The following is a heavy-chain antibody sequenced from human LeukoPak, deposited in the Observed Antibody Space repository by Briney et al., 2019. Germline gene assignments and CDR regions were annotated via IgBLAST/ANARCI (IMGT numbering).Heavy chain of an antibody. Sequence: GRSLRLSCAASGFTFSSYGMHWVRQAPGKGLEWVAVIWYDGSNKYYADSVKGRFTISRDNSKNTLYLQMNSLRAEDTAVYYCARDSRWFGELLSVNWFDPWGQGTLVTVSS. CDR1: GFTFSSYG. D-gene: IGHD3-10*01. V-gene: IGHV3-33*01. J-gene: IGHJ5*02. CDR2: IWYDGSNK. CDR3: ARDSRWFGELLSVNWFDP.